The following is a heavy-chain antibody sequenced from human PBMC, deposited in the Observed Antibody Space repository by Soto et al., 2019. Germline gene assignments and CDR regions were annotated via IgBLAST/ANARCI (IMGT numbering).Heavy chain of an antibody. CDR1: GFNFAGFA. D-gene: IGHD3-10*01. Sequence: EVQLLESGGGLVQPGESLRLSCAASGFNFAGFAMSWVRQAPGKGLEWVSAVGNSGDTTYYADSVKGRFTISRDNSKNTLYLQMNSLRDDATAVYYCAKPVWGSGSPDYWGQGTLVIVSS. V-gene: IGHV3-23*01. CDR3: AKPVWGSGSPDY. J-gene: IGHJ4*02. CDR2: VGNSGDTT.